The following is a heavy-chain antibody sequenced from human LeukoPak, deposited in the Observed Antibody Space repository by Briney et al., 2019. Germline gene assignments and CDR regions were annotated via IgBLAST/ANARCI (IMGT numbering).Heavy chain of an antibody. CDR2: IQYDGVNK. J-gene: IGHJ4*02. Sequence: PGGSLRLSCAASGFTFGSCAMHWVRQAPGKGLEWVAFIQYDGVNKIYADSVKGRFTISRDNSKNTLDLQMNSLRAEDTAVYYCAKDRTHDYSFDYWGQGTPVTVSS. D-gene: IGHD1-14*01. CDR3: AKDRTHDYSFDY. V-gene: IGHV3-30*02. CDR1: GFTFGSCA.